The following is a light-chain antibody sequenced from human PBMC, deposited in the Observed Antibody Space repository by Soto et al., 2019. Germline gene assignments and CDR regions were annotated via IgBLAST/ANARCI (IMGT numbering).Light chain of an antibody. CDR3: QQYYSYPRT. CDR1: QGISSY. V-gene: IGKV1-8*01. CDR2: AAS. Sequence: AIRMTQSPSSFSASTGDRVTITCRASQGISSYLAWYQQKPGKAPKLLIYAASTLQRGVPSRFSGSGSGTAVTLTISCLQSEDFATYYCQQYYSYPRTFGQGTKVEIK. J-gene: IGKJ1*01.